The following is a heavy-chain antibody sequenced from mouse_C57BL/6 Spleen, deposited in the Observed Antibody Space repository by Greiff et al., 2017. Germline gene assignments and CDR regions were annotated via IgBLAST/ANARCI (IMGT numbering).Heavy chain of an antibody. Sequence: VQLQQPGTELVKPGASVKLSCKASGYTFTSYWMHWVKQRPGQGLEWIGNINPSNGGTNYNEKFKSKATLTVDKSSSTAYMQLSSLTSEDSAVYECARSTTVSYYFDYWGQGTTLTVSS. J-gene: IGHJ2*01. CDR2: INPSNGGT. D-gene: IGHD2-13*01. V-gene: IGHV1-53*01. CDR1: GYTFTSYW. CDR3: ARSTTVSYYFDY.